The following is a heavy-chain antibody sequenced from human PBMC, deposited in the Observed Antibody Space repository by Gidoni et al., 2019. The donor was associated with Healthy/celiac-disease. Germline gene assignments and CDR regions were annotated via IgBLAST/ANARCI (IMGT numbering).Heavy chain of an antibody. CDR2: IYYSGST. CDR1: GGSISSSSYY. V-gene: IGHV4-39*01. CDR3: ARYCSSTSCYEFDY. D-gene: IGHD2-2*01. J-gene: IGHJ4*02. Sequence: QLQLQESGPGPVKPSVTLSLTCSVSGGSISSSSYYCRWIRQPPGKGLEWIGSIYYSGSTYYNPSHKSRVTISVDTSKNQFSLKLSSVTAADTAVYYCARYCSSTSCYEFDYWGQGTLVTVSS.